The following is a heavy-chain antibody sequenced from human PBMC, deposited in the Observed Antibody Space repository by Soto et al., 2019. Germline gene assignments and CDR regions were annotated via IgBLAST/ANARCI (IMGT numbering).Heavy chain of an antibody. CDR1: GFIFSDYY. J-gene: IGHJ4*02. CDR3: ARLGLFDY. D-gene: IGHD1-26*01. V-gene: IGHV3-11*01. CDR2: ISKRGGTI. Sequence: PGGSLRLSCATTGFIFSDYYMSWVRQAPGKGLEWISYISKRGGTIYYADSVQGRFTVSRDNTKNSVYLQMNNLRPEDTAVYYCARLGLFDYWGRGALVTVSS.